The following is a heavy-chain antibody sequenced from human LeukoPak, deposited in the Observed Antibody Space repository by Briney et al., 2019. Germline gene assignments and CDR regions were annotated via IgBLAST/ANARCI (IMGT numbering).Heavy chain of an antibody. CDR1: GFTFSDYY. Sequence: GGSLRLSCAASGFTFSDYYMSWIRQAPGKGLEWVSYISSSGSTIYYADSVKGRFTISRDNAKNSLYLQMNSLRAEDTAVHYCARDMTTVTPNPYYYYYMDVWGKGTTVTVSS. V-gene: IGHV3-11*04. J-gene: IGHJ6*03. D-gene: IGHD4-17*01. CDR3: ARDMTTVTPNPYYYYYMDV. CDR2: ISSSGSTI.